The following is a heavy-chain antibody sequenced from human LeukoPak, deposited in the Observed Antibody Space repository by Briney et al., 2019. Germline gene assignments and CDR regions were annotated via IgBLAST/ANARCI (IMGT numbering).Heavy chain of an antibody. D-gene: IGHD3-9*01. CDR3: ARVWMYDILTGYSD. V-gene: IGHV1-2*02. CDR2: INPNSGGT. CDR1: GYTFTGYY. J-gene: IGHJ4*02. Sequence: ASVKVSCKASGYTFTGYYMHWVRQAPGQGLEWMGWINPNSGGTNYAQKFQGRVTMTRDTSISTAYMELSRLRSDDTAVYYCARVWMYDILTGYSDWGQGTLVTVSS.